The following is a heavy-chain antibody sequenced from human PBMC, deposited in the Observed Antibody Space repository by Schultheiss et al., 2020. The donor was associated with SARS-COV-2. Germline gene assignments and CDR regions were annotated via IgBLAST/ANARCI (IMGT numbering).Heavy chain of an antibody. V-gene: IGHV3-30*07. CDR3: ARDRDHFDY. D-gene: IGHD2-21*02. J-gene: IGHJ4*02. CDR2: IWYDGSNK. CDR1: GFTFSSYA. Sequence: GGSLRLSCPASGFTFSSYAMHWVRQAPGKGLEWVAVIWYDGSNKYYADSVKGRFTISRDNSKNTLYLQMNSLRVEDTATYYCARDRDHFDYWGQGTLVTVSS.